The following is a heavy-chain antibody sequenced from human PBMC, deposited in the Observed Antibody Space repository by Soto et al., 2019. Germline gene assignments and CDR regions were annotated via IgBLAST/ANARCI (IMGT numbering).Heavy chain of an antibody. CDR3: ASEGGGLNGFDP. CDR2: ISSSSSTI. J-gene: IGHJ5*02. D-gene: IGHD3-16*01. Sequence: EVQLVESGGGLVQPGGSLRLSCAASGFTFSSYSMNWVRQAPGKGLEWGSYISSSSSTIYYADSVKGRFTISRDNVKNSMYRQMSSLRDEDTAVYYWASEGGGLNGFDPWGQGTRVTFSS. CDR1: GFTFSSYS. V-gene: IGHV3-48*02.